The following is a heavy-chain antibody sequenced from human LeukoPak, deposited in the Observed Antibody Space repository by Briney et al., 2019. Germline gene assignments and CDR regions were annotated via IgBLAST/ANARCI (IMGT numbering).Heavy chain of an antibody. CDR2: MNHSGST. CDR3: ARGRLGP. V-gene: IGHV4-34*01. Sequence: PSETLSLTCAIYGGSFSGYYWSWIRQPPGKGLEWIGDMNHSGSTKYNPSLKSRVTISVDTSKNQFSLKLRSVTAADTAVYYCARGRLGPWGQGTLVTVSS. D-gene: IGHD3-22*01. CDR1: GGSFSGYY. J-gene: IGHJ5*02.